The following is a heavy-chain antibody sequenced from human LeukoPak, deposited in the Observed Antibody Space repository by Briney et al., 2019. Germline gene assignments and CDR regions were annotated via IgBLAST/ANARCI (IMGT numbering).Heavy chain of an antibody. CDR2: LYYSGNT. CDR3: ARFRGPTMIVVVFDV. J-gene: IGHJ4*02. V-gene: IGHV4-59*04. Sequence: SETLSLTCIVSGGSISSYYWSWIRQPPGQGLEWIGTLYYSGNTYYNPSLASRVTMSVDTSKNQFSLKLSSVTAADTAVYYCARFRGPTMIVVVFDVWGQGALVTVSS. CDR1: GGSISSYY. D-gene: IGHD3-22*01.